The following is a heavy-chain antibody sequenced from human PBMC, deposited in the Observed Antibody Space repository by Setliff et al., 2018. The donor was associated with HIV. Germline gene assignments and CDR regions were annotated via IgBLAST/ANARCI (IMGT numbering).Heavy chain of an antibody. CDR3: ARDGRLLNAFDI. CDR1: GGTFSSYA. Sequence: SVKVSCKASGGTFSSYAISWVRQAPGQGLEWMGGIIPIFGTANYAQKFQGRVTITTDESTSTAYMGLSSLRSEDTAVYYCARDGRLLNAFDIWGQGTMVTVSS. J-gene: IGHJ3*02. CDR2: IIPIFGTA. D-gene: IGHD2-15*01. V-gene: IGHV1-69*05.